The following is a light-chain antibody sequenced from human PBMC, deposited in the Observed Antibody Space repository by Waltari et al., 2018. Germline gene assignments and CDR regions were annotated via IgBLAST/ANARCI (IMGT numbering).Light chain of an antibody. V-gene: IGLV2-23*03. J-gene: IGLJ2*01. Sequence: QSALTQPASVSGSPGQSITLSCTGTRTSVGTYNLDTRSPHHPGNAPKLIISEYHQSAAKAPILRSYEGWMRPSGVSNRFSGSKSGNTASLTISGLQAEDESDYYCCSYAGSSTFVVFGGGTKLTVL. CDR2: EGW. CDR3: CSYAGSSTFVV. CDR1: RTSVGTYNL.